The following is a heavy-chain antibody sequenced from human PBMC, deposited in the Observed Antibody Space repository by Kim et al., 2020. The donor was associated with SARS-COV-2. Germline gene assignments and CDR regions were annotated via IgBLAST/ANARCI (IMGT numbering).Heavy chain of an antibody. CDR2: SYI. J-gene: IGHJ6*02. Sequence: SYINYADSATGRFTISRDNAKSSLFLQMNSLRVEDTGVYYCARFEGYGMDVWGQGTTVTVSS. V-gene: IGHV3-21*01. D-gene: IGHD3-9*01. CDR3: ARFEGYGMDV.